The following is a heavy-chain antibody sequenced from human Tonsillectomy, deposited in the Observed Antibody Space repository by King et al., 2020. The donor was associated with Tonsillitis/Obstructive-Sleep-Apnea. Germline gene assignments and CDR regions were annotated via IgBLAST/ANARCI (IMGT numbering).Heavy chain of an antibody. D-gene: IGHD3-22*01. CDR1: GYTFTSYG. J-gene: IGHJ4*02. Sequence: VQLVESGAEVKKPGASVKVSCKASGYTFTSYGISWVRQAPGQGLEWMGWISAYNGDTNYAQKLQGSLTMTTDTSTSTAYMELRSLRSDDTAVYYCARDSMSHYFDSSTYYTFHYWGQGTLVTVSS. CDR3: ARDSMSHYFDSSTYYTFHY. V-gene: IGHV1-18*01. CDR2: ISAYNGDT.